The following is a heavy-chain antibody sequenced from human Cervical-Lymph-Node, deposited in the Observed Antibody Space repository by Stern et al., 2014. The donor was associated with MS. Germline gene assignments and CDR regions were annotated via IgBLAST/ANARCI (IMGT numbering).Heavy chain of an antibody. CDR3: AKHYGSESPYGMDV. CDR2: ISYDGSNQ. V-gene: IGHV3-30*18. Sequence: QVQLVESGGGVVQPGTSLTLTCGASGFSFGNHAMHWVRQAPGKGLQRVAVISYDGSNQGYTDSVKGRFTISRDNSKSTLSLEMKSLSSEDTAVYYCAKHYGSESPYGMDVWGRGTTVTVSS. D-gene: IGHD3-10*01. J-gene: IGHJ6*02. CDR1: GFSFGNHA.